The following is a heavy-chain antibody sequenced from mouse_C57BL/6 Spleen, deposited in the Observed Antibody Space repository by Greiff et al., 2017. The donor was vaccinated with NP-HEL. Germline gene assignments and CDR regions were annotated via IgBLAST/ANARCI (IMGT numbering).Heavy chain of an antibody. V-gene: IGHV1-54*01. CDR1: FSSFTNSF. CDR3: ARYYYGSSPFAY. CDR2: INPGSGGT. Sequence: LQQSGPALPLPFTSFPFSFHSSFSSFTNSFIYFLHHIPLHGLEWIGVINPGSGGTNYNEKFKGKATLTADKSSSTAYMQLSSLTSEDSAVYFCARYYYGSSPFAYWGQGTLVTVSA. D-gene: IGHD1-1*01. J-gene: IGHJ3*01.